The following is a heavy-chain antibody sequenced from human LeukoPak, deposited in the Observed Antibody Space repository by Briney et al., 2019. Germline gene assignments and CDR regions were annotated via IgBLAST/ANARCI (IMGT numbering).Heavy chain of an antibody. Sequence: GGSLRLSCAASGFTFSTYAMHWVRQAPGKGLEWVAVISYDGSKKYYADSVKGRFTISRDNSKNTLYLQMNSLRAEDTAVYYCARVKDADRPPYYYYMDVWGKGTTVTVSS. J-gene: IGHJ6*03. CDR2: ISYDGSKK. D-gene: IGHD6-6*01. CDR3: ARVKDADRPPYYYYMDV. CDR1: GFTFSTYA. V-gene: IGHV3-30*01.